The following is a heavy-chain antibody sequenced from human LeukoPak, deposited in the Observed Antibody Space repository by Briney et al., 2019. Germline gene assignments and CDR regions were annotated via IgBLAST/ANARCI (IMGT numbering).Heavy chain of an antibody. CDR2: ISGNGGNT. D-gene: IGHD3-9*01. V-gene: IGHV3-23*01. Sequence: GGSLRLSCAASGFTFSSYAMSWVRQAPGKGLEWVSVISGNGGNTYYADSAKARFTISRDNSKNTVYLQMNSLRAEDTAVYYCACGPPGDLLTAYFDSWGQGTLVTVSS. CDR1: GFTFSSYA. J-gene: IGHJ4*02. CDR3: ACGPPGDLLTAYFDS.